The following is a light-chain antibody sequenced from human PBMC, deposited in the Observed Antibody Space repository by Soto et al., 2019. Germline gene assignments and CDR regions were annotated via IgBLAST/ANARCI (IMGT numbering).Light chain of an antibody. CDR3: QQLISYPRT. J-gene: IGKJ4*01. V-gene: IGKV1-9*01. Sequence: DIQLTQSPSFLSASVGDRVTITCRASQGISSSLALYQQNTGKAPNLLIYAASTLQSGVPSRFRGSGSGTEFTVTISILQPEDFATCDCQQLISYPRTFGGGTNVEIK. CDR1: QGISSS. CDR2: AAS.